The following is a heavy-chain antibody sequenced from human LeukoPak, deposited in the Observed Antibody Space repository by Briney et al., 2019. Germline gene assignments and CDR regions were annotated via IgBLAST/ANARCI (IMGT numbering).Heavy chain of an antibody. CDR2: ISYDGSNK. CDR3: AKGQAGNYYYDSSDY. J-gene: IGHJ4*02. D-gene: IGHD3-22*01. Sequence: GGSLRLSCAASGFTFSSYGMHWVRQAPGKGLEWVAVISYDGSNKYYADSVKGRFAISRDNSKNTLYLQMNSLRAEDTAVYYCAKGQAGNYYYDSSDYWGQGTLVTVSS. V-gene: IGHV3-30*18. CDR1: GFTFSSYG.